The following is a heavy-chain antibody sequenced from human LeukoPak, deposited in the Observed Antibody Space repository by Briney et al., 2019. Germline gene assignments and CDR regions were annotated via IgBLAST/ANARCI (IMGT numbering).Heavy chain of an antibody. J-gene: IGHJ5*02. CDR2: INHSGST. CDR3: ARIQVRGVNLDP. Sequence: PSETLSLTCAVYGGSFSGYYWSWIRQPPVKGLEWIGEINHSGSTNYNPSLKSRVTISVDTSKNQFSLKLSSVTAADTAVYYCARIQVRGVNLDPWGQGTPVTVSS. D-gene: IGHD3-10*01. CDR1: GGSFSGYY. V-gene: IGHV4-34*01.